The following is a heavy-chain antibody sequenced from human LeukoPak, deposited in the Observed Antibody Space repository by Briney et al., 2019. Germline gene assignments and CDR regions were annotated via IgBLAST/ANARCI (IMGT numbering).Heavy chain of an antibody. Sequence: ASVKVSCKASGYTFITYYMHWVRQAPGQGLEWMGWINPNSGGTNYAQKFQGRVTMTRDTSISTAYMELSRLRSDDTAVYYCARVSSPIRLVGATRYFDYWGQGTLVTVSS. J-gene: IGHJ4*02. V-gene: IGHV1-2*02. CDR2: INPNSGGT. CDR1: GYTFITYY. D-gene: IGHD1-26*01. CDR3: ARVSSPIRLVGATRYFDY.